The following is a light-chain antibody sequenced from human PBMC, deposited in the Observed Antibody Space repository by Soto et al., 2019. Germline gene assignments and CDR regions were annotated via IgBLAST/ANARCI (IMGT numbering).Light chain of an antibody. CDR1: ERVAGH. CDR3: QQYDSWPRT. J-gene: IGKJ1*01. CDR2: GSS. Sequence: ILRPQSPATLSVSPGERATLSCRASERVAGHLAWYQQKPGQAPRLLIHGSSIRATGIPVRFSGSGSGTEFTLTISSLQSEDFAVYYCQQYDSWPRTFGQGTKVDIK. V-gene: IGKV3-15*01.